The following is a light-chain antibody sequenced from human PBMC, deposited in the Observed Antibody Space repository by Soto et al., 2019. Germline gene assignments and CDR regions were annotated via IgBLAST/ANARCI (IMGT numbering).Light chain of an antibody. CDR1: SSDVGRYNY. J-gene: IGLJ2*01. V-gene: IGLV2-8*01. CDR3: SSYADNDNLL. Sequence: QSALTQPPSASGSPGQSVTISCTGTSSDVGRYNYASGYQQHPGKAPKLMLYDVIKRPSGVPGRFSGSKSGNTASLTVSGLQTEDEADYYCSSYADNDNLLFGGGTKLTVL. CDR2: DVI.